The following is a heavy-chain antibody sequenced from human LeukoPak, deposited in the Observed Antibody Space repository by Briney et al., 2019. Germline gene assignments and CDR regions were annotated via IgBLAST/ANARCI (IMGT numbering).Heavy chain of an antibody. Sequence: PGGSLRLSRAASGFTFSSYWMSWVRQAPGKGLEWVANIKQDGSEKYYVDSVKGRFTISRDNAKNSLYLQMNSLRAEDTAVYYCARDLRGRYPGDAFDIWGQGTMVTVSS. CDR1: GFTFSSYW. V-gene: IGHV3-7*01. CDR2: IKQDGSEK. CDR3: ARDLRGRYPGDAFDI. D-gene: IGHD1-14*01. J-gene: IGHJ3*02.